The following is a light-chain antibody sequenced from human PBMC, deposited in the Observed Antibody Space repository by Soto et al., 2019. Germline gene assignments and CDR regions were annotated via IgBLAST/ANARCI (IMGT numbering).Light chain of an antibody. Sequence: EIVLTQSPATLSLTPGESATLSCRASESVSSYLAWYQQRPGQAPRLLIYDASNRATDIPARFTGSGSGTDYTLSISSLEPEDVAVYFCQQRSNWPLTFGPGTNVEI. V-gene: IGKV3-11*01. CDR3: QQRSNWPLT. J-gene: IGKJ3*01. CDR1: ESVSSY. CDR2: DAS.